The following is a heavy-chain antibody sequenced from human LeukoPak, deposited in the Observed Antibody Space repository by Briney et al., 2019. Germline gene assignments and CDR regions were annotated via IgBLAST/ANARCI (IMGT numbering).Heavy chain of an antibody. CDR1: GGSISSGSYY. J-gene: IGHJ4*02. Sequence: SETLSLTCSVSGGSISSGSYYWSWIRQPAGKGLEWFGRIYTSGSTNYNPSLKSRVTISVDTSKNQFSLKLSSVTAADTAVYYCARQEGGIVGPYWGQGTLVTVSS. CDR3: ARQEGGIVGPY. V-gene: IGHV4-61*02. D-gene: IGHD1-26*01. CDR2: IYTSGST.